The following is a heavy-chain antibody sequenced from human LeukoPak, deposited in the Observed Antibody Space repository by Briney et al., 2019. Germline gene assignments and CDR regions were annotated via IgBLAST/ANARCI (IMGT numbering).Heavy chain of an antibody. V-gene: IGHV3-23*01. D-gene: IGHD4-23*01. CDR2: ISGSGGST. J-gene: IGHJ3*02. CDR3: AGSPTVDAAFDI. CDR1: GFTYSSYA. Sequence: GGSLRLSCAASGFTYSSYAMSWVRQAPGKGLEWVSSISGSGGSTYYADSVRGRFTVSRDNSRNTLALQMNSLRAEDTAVYYCAGSPTVDAAFDIWGQGTMVTVSS.